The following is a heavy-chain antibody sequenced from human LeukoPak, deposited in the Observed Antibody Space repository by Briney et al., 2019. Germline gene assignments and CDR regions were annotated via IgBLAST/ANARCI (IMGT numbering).Heavy chain of an antibody. Sequence: GGSLRLSCAAAGFTFSSYWMHWVRQAPGKGLEWISYIGISSGNTKYADSVKGRFTISRDKARNSLYLQMNSLRVEDTAMYYCARDHRYAFDHWGHGTLVTVSS. V-gene: IGHV3-48*01. CDR2: IGISSGNT. D-gene: IGHD5-12*01. CDR1: GFTFSSYW. CDR3: ARDHRYAFDH. J-gene: IGHJ4*01.